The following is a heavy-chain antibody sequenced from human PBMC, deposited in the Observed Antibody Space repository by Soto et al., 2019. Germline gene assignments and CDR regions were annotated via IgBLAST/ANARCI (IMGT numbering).Heavy chain of an antibody. V-gene: IGHV1-69*08. CDR3: ARDRGAGGENY. CDR1: GGTFSSYT. D-gene: IGHD3-10*01. Sequence: QVQLVQSGAEVKKPGSSVKVSCKASGGTFSSYTISWVRQAPGQGLEWMGRIIPILGIANYAQKFQGRVTITAAKATSTAYRGRSSLRSEDTAVYYCARDRGAGGENYWGQGTLVTVSS. J-gene: IGHJ4*02. CDR2: IIPILGIA.